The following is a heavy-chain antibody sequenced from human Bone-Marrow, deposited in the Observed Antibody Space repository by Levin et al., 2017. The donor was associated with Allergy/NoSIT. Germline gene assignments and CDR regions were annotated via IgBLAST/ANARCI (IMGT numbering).Heavy chain of an antibody. CDR3: ARHGDEGASLNPYFYYGLDV. CDR2: IYPDDSDT. J-gene: IGHJ6*02. D-gene: IGHD1-26*01. CDR1: GYSFTTYW. V-gene: IGHV5-51*01. Sequence: GESLKISCQASGYSFTTYWIGWVRQMPGKGLEWMGIIYPDDSDTRYSPSFQGQVTISADKSIRTAYLQWNPLRASDTAIYYCARHGDEGASLNPYFYYGLDVWGQGTTVTVSS.